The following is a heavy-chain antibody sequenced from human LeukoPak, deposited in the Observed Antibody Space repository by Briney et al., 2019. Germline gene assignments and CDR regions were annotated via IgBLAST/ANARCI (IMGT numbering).Heavy chain of an antibody. CDR3: ARAVGGPNYYYGMDV. CDR2: LSSRGST. D-gene: IGHD1-26*01. J-gene: IGHJ6*02. CDR1: GFTVSINY. V-gene: IGHV3-53*01. Sequence: SGGSLRLSCAASGFTVSINYMSWVRPAPERGREWVSVLSSRGSTYYADSVKGRCTISRDNSKNALYLQMNSLRAEDTAVYYCARAVGGPNYYYGMDVWGQGTTVTVSS.